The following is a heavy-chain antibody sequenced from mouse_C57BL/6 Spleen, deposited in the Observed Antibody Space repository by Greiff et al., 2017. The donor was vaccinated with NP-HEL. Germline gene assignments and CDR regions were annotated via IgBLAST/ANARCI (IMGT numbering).Heavy chain of an antibody. CDR2: IYPGTSDT. CDR1: GYTFTSYW. J-gene: IGHJ2*01. V-gene: IGHV1-5*01. D-gene: IGHD1-1*01. CDR3: TKNYGSSYGGVLDY. Sequence: VQLQQSGTVLARPGASVKMSCKTSGYTFTSYWMHWVKQRPGPGLEWIGAIYPGTSDTSYNQKFKGKAKLTAVTSASTAYMELSSLTSEDTAVYYCTKNYGSSYGGVLDYWGQGTTLTVSS.